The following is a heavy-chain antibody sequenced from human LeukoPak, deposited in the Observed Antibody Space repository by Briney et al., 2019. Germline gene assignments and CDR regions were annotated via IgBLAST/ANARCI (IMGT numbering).Heavy chain of an antibody. V-gene: IGHV3-74*01. CDR3: TRLKSYGLDV. CDR2: INSDGSSR. CDR1: GFTFSSYW. J-gene: IGHJ6*02. Sequence: GGSLRLSCSATGFTFSSYWMHWVRQAPGKGLVWVSRINSDGSSRAYADSVKGRFTISRDNAKNTLYLQMNSLRADDTAVYYCTRLKSYGLDVWGQGTTVTVSS.